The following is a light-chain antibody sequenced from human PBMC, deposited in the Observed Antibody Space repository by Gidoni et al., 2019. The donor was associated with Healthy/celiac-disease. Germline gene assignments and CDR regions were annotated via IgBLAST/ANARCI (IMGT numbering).Light chain of an antibody. CDR2: GAA. Sequence: EIVLTQSPGTLSLSPGERATRTCRASQSVSSSYLAWYQQKPGQAPRLLIYGAADRATGIPDRFSGSGSGTDFTLTISRREPEDFAVYYCQQYGSSPPVTFGGGTKVEIK. CDR3: QQYGSSPPVT. CDR1: QSVSSSY. V-gene: IGKV3-20*01. J-gene: IGKJ4*01.